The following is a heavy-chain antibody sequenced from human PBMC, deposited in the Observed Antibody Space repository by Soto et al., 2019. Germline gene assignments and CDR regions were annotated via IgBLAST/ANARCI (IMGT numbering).Heavy chain of an antibody. Sequence: QVQLQQWGAGLLKTSETLSLTCAVYGGSFSGYYWSWIRQPPGKGLEWIGEINHSGSTNYNPSLKSRVTISVDTSKNQFSLKLSSVTAPDTAVYYCARGRVGYFDYWGQGTLVTVSS. CDR2: INHSGST. CDR1: GGSFSGYY. CDR3: ARGRVGYFDY. J-gene: IGHJ4*02. V-gene: IGHV4-34*01. D-gene: IGHD1-26*01.